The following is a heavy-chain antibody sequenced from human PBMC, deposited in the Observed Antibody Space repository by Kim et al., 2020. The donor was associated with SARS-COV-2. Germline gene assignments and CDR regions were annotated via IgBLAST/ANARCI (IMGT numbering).Heavy chain of an antibody. CDR2: INAGNGNT. V-gene: IGHV1-3*01. Sequence: ASVKVSCKASGYTFTRYAMHWVRQAPGQRLEWMGWINAGNGNTKYSQKFQGRVTITRDTSASTAYMELSSLRSEDTAVYYCARDIGIASTGADYWGQGTLVTVSS. CDR1: GYTFTRYA. CDR3: ARDIGIASTGADY. J-gene: IGHJ4*02. D-gene: IGHD6-13*01.